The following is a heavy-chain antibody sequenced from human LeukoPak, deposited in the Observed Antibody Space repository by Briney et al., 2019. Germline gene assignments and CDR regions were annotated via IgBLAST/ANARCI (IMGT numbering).Heavy chain of an antibody. V-gene: IGHV3-30*02. CDR3: ARDQGPIYCSGGSCYGRGGDY. Sequence: QPGGSLRLSCAASGFVLSDYGMHWVRQAPCKGLEWVAFVRHDGGNEYYADSVKGRFTISRDKSKNTLYLQMRSLRAEDTAVYSCARDQGPIYCSGGSCYGRGGDYWGQGTLVTVSS. J-gene: IGHJ4*02. D-gene: IGHD2-15*01. CDR1: GFVLSDYG. CDR2: VRHDGGNE.